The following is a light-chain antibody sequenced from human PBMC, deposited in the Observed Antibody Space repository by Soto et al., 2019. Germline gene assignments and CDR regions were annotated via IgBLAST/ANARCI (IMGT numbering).Light chain of an antibody. J-gene: IGKJ1*01. V-gene: IGKV3-20*01. CDR3: QQYGNSRGT. Sequence: EIVMTQSPAILSVSPGDRATLSCRASQSVSSSYLAWYQQKPGQAPRLLIYGASSRATGIPDRFSGSGSGTDFTLTISGLEPEDSAVYYCQQYGNSRGTFGQGTKVDI. CDR1: QSVSSSY. CDR2: GAS.